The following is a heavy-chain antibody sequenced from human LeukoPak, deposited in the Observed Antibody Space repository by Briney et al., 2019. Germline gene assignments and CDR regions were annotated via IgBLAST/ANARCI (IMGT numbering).Heavy chain of an antibody. CDR2: IIPIFGTA. J-gene: IGHJ6*03. CDR3: ARDRGSGSYYYMDV. D-gene: IGHD3-10*01. V-gene: IGHV1-69*05. Sequence: SVKVSCKASGGTFSSYAISWVRQAPGQGLEWMGGIIPIFGTANYAQKFQGRVTITTDESTSTAYMELNSLRSEDTAVYYCARDRGSGSYYYMDVWGKGTTVTVSS. CDR1: GGTFSSYA.